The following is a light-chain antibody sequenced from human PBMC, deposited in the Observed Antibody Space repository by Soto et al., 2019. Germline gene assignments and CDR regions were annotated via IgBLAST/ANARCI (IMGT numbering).Light chain of an antibody. J-gene: IGLJ1*01. V-gene: IGLV2-14*01. CDR3: SSHTAASTIYV. CDR1: SNDIGAYNY. CDR2: EVS. Sequence: QSVLTQPASVSGSHGQSITISCTGTSNDIGAYNYVSWYQQHPGKTPKLMIYEVSNRPSGVSSRFSGSKSGNTASLSIAGLQAEDEADYHCSSHTAASTIYVFGSGTKVTVL.